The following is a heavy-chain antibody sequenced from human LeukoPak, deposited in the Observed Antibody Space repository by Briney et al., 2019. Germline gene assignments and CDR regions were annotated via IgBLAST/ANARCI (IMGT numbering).Heavy chain of an antibody. CDR1: GGSISSGGYS. CDR3: ARQGSSSSNIV. Sequence: SETLSLTCAVSGGSISSGGYSWSWIRQPPGKGLEWIGYIYHSGSTYYNPSLKSRVTISGDRSKNQFSLKLSSVTAADTAVYYCARQGSSSSNIVWGQGTLVTVSS. D-gene: IGHD6-6*01. CDR2: IYHSGST. J-gene: IGHJ4*02. V-gene: IGHV4-30-2*01.